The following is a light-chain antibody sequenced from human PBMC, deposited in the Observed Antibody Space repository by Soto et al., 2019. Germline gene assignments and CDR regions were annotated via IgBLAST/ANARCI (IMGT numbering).Light chain of an antibody. CDR2: DAS. V-gene: IGKV3-11*01. Sequence: EIVLTQSPATLSLSPGERATLSCMASQSVRSYLAWYQQTHGQAPRLLIYDASNRATGIPARFSGGGSGTDFTLTISSLEPEDFAVYYCQQRSNWPPTFGQGTKLEIK. J-gene: IGKJ2*01. CDR1: QSVRSY. CDR3: QQRSNWPPT.